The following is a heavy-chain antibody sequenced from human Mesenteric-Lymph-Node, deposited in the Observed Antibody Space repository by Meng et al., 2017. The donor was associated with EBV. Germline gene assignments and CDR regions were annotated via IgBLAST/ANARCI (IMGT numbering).Heavy chain of an antibody. CDR1: GGPISTSGYY. Sequence: RPQLQGSGPGLGKPSEALALTCSVSGGPISTSGYYWGWIRQPPGKGLEWIGEIYHGGSTNYNPSLKSRVTMSVDKSQNQFSLKLTSVTAADRAIYYCARGEIVRGEWYFDLWGRGTLVTVSS. J-gene: IGHJ2*01. CDR2: IYHGGST. CDR3: ARGEIVRGEWYFDL. D-gene: IGHD1-26*01. V-gene: IGHV4-39*06.